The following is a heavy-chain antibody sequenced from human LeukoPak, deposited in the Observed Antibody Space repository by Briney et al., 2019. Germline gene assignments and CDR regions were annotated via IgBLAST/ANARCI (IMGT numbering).Heavy chain of an antibody. CDR1: GYTFTSYD. CDR2: MNPNSGNT. CDR3: ARNYEILTGTPLDAFDI. Sequence: GASVKVSCKASGYTFTSYDINWVRQATGQGLEWMGWMNPNSGNTGYAQKFQGRVTMTRNTSISTAYMELSSLRSEDTAVYYCARNYEILTGTPLDAFDIWGQGTMVTVSS. J-gene: IGHJ3*02. D-gene: IGHD3-9*01. V-gene: IGHV1-8*01.